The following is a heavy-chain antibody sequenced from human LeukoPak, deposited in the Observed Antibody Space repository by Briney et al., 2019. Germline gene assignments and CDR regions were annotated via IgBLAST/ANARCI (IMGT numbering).Heavy chain of an antibody. D-gene: IGHD5-12*01. V-gene: IGHV3-9*01. CDR1: GFTFDDYA. Sequence: SLRLSYAASGFTFDDYAMHWVRQAPGKGLEWVSGISWNSGSIGYADSVKGRFTISRDNAKNSLYLQMNSLRAEDTALYYCAKGLLRVATINPFDPWGQGTLVTVSS. CDR2: ISWNSGSI. J-gene: IGHJ5*02. CDR3: AKGLLRVATINPFDP.